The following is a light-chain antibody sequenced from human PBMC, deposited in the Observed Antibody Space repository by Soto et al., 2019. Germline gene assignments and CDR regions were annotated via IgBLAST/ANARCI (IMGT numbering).Light chain of an antibody. CDR2: DAS. CDR3: QQYANLPFT. J-gene: IGKJ3*01. CDR1: RDISNY. V-gene: IGKV1-33*01. Sequence: DIQMTQSPSSLSASVRDRVTITCQASRDISNYLNWYQHKPGKAPKLLICDASNLEPGVPSRFSGSGSGTDFTFTISSLQPEDIATYYCQQYANLPFTFGPGTKVDIK.